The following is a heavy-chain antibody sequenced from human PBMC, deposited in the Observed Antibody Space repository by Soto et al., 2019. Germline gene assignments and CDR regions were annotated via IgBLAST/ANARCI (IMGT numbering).Heavy chain of an antibody. CDR3: ARSPGGYYID. Sequence: EVQLVESGGGLVQPGGSLRLSCVDSGFSFSNYWMHWLRQGPGKGLMWVSRINTDGTSTNYADSVKGRFTISRDNAKNKLYLKMDSLRAEDTAVYYCARSPGGYYIDWGQGTMVTVSS. J-gene: IGHJ3*01. D-gene: IGHD3-9*01. CDR1: GFSFSNYW. V-gene: IGHV3-74*01. CDR2: INTDGTST.